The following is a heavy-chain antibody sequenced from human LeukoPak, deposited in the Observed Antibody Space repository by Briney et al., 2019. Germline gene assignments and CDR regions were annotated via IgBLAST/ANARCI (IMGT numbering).Heavy chain of an antibody. V-gene: IGHV1-3*01. D-gene: IGHD6-19*01. Sequence: ASVKVSCKASGYTFTSYAMHWVRQAPGQRLEWMGWINAGNGNTKYSQKFHGRVTITRDTSASTAYMELSSLRSEDTAVYYCGRVAGIYYYYGMDVWGQGTTVTVSS. J-gene: IGHJ6*02. CDR2: INAGNGNT. CDR1: GYTFTSYA. CDR3: GRVAGIYYYYGMDV.